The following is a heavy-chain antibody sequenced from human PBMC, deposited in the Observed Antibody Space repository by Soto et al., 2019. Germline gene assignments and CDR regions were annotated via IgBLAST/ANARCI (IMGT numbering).Heavy chain of an antibody. D-gene: IGHD3-22*01. Sequence: PGRSMILSSVPSGFPFSRYCMNWVRPATGKGLEWVSAMTGSGESSYYADSVKGRFSISRDNSKNTLFLQMNSLRAEDTALYYCAKDKSGYYSDAFDSWGHGTMVTVSS. CDR2: MTGSGESS. V-gene: IGHV3-23*01. J-gene: IGHJ3*02. CDR1: GFPFSRYC. CDR3: AKDKSGYYSDAFDS.